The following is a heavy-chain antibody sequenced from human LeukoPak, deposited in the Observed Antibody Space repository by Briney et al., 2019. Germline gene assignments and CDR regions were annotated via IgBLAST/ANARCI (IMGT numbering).Heavy chain of an antibody. J-gene: IGHJ4*02. CDR3: ARVKWLRFPFDY. CDR1: GGSFSGYY. V-gene: IGHV4-34*01. D-gene: IGHD5-12*01. Sequence: SETLSLTCAVYGGSFSGYYWSWIRQPPGKGLEWIGEINHSGSTNYNPSLKSRVTKSVDTSKNQFSLKLSSVTAADTAVYYCARVKWLRFPFDYWGQGTLVTVSS. CDR2: INHSGST.